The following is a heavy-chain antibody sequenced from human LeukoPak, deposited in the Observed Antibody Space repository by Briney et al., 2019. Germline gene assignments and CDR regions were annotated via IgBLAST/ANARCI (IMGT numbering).Heavy chain of an antibody. D-gene: IGHD1-26*01. CDR1: GYTFTGYY. CDR2: INPNSGGT. V-gene: IGHV1-2*02. CDR3: ARVESYKDAFDI. Sequence: ASVKVSCKASGYTFTGYYMHWVRQAPGQGPEWMGWINPNSGGTNYAQKFQGRVTMTRDTSISTAYMELSRLRSDDTAVYYCARVESYKDAFDIWGQGTMVTVSS. J-gene: IGHJ3*02.